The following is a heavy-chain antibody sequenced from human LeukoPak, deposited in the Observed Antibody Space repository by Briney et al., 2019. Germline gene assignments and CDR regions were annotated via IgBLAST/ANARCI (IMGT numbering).Heavy chain of an antibody. J-gene: IGHJ4*02. Sequence: GGSLRLSCAASGFTFSDYYMNWIRQAPGKGLEWVSYISSSGSTIYYADSVRGRFTISRDNAKNSLYLQMNSLRAEDTAVYYCARVDPIAVAGDDYWGQGTQVAVSS. CDR1: GFTFSDYY. CDR3: ARVDPIAVAGDDY. V-gene: IGHV3-11*04. CDR2: ISSSGSTI. D-gene: IGHD6-19*01.